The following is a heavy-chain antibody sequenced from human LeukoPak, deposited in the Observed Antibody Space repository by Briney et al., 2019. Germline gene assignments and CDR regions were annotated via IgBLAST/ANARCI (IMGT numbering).Heavy chain of an antibody. V-gene: IGHV3-33*08. CDR3: ARGGYTSSWEPPGGY. D-gene: IGHD6-13*01. CDR2: IWYDGSNK. CDR1: GFTFTSYA. J-gene: IGHJ4*02. Sequence: GGSLRLSCAASGFTFTSYAMNWVRQAPGKGLEWVAVIWYDGSNKYYVDSVKGRFTISRDNSKNTLYLQMNSLKVEDTAVYYCARGGYTSSWEPPGGYWGQGTLVTVSS.